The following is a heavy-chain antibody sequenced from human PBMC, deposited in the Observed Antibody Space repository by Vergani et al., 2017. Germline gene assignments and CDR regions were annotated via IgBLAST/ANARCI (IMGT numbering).Heavy chain of an antibody. CDR3: AKDLSTISLFDY. D-gene: IGHD5/OR15-5a*01. J-gene: IGHJ4*02. CDR1: GYTFTSYG. Sequence: QVQLVQSGAEVKKPGASVKVSCKASGYTFTSYGISWVRQAPGQGLEWMGWISAYNGNTNYADSVKGRFTISRDNAKNSLYLQMNSLRTEDTALYYCAKDLSTISLFDYWGQGTLVTVSS. CDR2: ISAYNGNT. V-gene: IGHV1-18*01.